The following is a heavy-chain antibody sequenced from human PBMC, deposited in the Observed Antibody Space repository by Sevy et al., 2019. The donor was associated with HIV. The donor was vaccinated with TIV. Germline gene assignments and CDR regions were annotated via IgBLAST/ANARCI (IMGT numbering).Heavy chain of an antibody. V-gene: IGHV3-21*01. CDR2: ISSSSSYI. CDR1: GFTFSSYS. CDR3: ARVTYSNPSRALDS. D-gene: IGHD4-4*01. Sequence: GGSLRLSCAASGFTFSSYSMNWVRQAPGKGLEWVSSISSSSSYIYYADSLKGRFTISRDNAKNSLYLQMNNLGAEDTAVNYCARVTYSNPSRALDSWGQGTIITVSS. J-gene: IGHJ3*02.